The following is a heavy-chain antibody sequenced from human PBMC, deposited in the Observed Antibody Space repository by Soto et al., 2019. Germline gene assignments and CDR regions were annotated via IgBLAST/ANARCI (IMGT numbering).Heavy chain of an antibody. J-gene: IGHJ4*02. Sequence: GGSLRLSCAASGFTFSSYAMSWVRQAPGKGLEWVSAISGSGGSTYYADSVKGRFTISRDNSKKTLYLQMNSLRAEDRAVYYCAKGDTIFGVVTGTFDYWGQGTLVTVSS. D-gene: IGHD3-3*01. CDR3: AKGDTIFGVVTGTFDY. CDR2: ISGSGGST. V-gene: IGHV3-23*01. CDR1: GFTFSSYA.